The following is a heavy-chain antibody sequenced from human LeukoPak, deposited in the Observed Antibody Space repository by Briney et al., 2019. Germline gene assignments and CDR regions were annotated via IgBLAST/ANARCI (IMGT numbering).Heavy chain of an antibody. CDR1: GYILTGYY. Sequence: ASVKVSCKASGYILTGYYMHWVRQAPGQGLEWMGWINHNNGVTHYAQKFQGRVTMTRDTSISRAYMDLSRLTSDATAVYYCVRGHTWSTTTGNAFDIWGQGTMVTVSS. V-gene: IGHV1-2*02. CDR3: VRGHTWSTTTGNAFDI. J-gene: IGHJ3*02. D-gene: IGHD1-14*01. CDR2: INHNNGVT.